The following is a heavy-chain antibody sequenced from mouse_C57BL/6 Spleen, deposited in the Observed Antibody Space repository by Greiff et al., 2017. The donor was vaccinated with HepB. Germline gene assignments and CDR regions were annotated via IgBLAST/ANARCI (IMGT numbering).Heavy chain of an antibody. CDR2: IDPSDSYT. Sequence: QVHVKQPGAELVMPGASVKLSCKASGYTFTSYWMHWVKQRPGQGLEWIGEIDPSDSYTNYNQKFKGKSTLTVDKSSSTAYMQLSSLTSEDSAVYYCAREGDYYGSSLFDYWGQGTTLTVSS. CDR1: GYTFTSYW. J-gene: IGHJ2*01. D-gene: IGHD1-1*01. V-gene: IGHV1-69*01. CDR3: AREGDYYGSSLFDY.